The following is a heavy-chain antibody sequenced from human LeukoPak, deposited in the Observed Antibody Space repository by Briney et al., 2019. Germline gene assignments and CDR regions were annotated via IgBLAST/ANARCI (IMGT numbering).Heavy chain of an antibody. D-gene: IGHD3-22*01. CDR1: GFTFTNAW. CDR2: IRSNSDGGTI. V-gene: IGHV3-15*07. J-gene: IGHJ5*02. Sequence: GGSLRLSCATSGFTFTNAWMNWVRQAPGKGLEWVGRIRSNSDGGTIDYAAPVKGRFTLSRDDSKNTLYLQMNSLQTEDTAVYYCATDFYDSTWGQGTLVTVSS. CDR3: ATDFYDST.